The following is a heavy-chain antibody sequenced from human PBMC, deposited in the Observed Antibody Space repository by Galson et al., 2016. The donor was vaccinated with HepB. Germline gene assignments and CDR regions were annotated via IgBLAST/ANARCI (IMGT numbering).Heavy chain of an antibody. Sequence: SETLSLTCAVYGVSLSGYHWSWIRQPPGKGLEWIGEINHSGSTKYNPSLKSRVTISVDTSKKQLSLKLSSVTAADTAVYYCARATIYDFWGGYRPVSGLDVWGQGTTVTVSS. CDR2: INHSGST. V-gene: IGHV4-34*01. D-gene: IGHD3-3*01. CDR3: ARATIYDFWGGYRPVSGLDV. J-gene: IGHJ6*02. CDR1: GVSLSGYH.